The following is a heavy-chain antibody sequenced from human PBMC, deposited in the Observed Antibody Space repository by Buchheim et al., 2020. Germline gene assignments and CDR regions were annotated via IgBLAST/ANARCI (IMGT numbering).Heavy chain of an antibody. CDR2: ISYDGSNK. CDR1: GFTFSSYG. Sequence: QVQLVESGGGVVQPGRSLRLSCAASGFTFSSYGMHWVRQAPGKGLEWVAVISYDGSNKYYADSVKGRFTISRDNSKNTLYLQMNSLRAEDTAVYYCAKEVHYDFWGRDYYYGMDVWGQGTT. D-gene: IGHD3-3*01. CDR3: AKEVHYDFWGRDYYYGMDV. J-gene: IGHJ6*02. V-gene: IGHV3-30*18.